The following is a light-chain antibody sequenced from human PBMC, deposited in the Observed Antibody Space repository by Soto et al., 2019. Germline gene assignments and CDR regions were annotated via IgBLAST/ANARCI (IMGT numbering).Light chain of an antibody. J-gene: IGKJ5*01. V-gene: IGKV3-15*01. Sequence: EIVMTQSPATLSVSPGERATLSCRASQSISSKLGWYQQSPGQAPRLLIYGASTRATGIPARFSGSGSGTEFPLTPSSLQSEDSAVSYCQQYNSWTTITFGQGTRLEIK. CDR3: QQYNSWTTIT. CDR2: GAS. CDR1: QSISSK.